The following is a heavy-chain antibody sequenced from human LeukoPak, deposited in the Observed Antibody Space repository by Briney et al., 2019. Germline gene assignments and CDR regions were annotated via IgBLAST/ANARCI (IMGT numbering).Heavy chain of an antibody. CDR2: IYTSGST. V-gene: IGHV4-61*02. Sequence: SETLSLTCTVSGGSISSGSDYCSWIRQTAGKGLEWIGRIYTSGSTNYNPSLKSRVTMSVDKSKNQFSLKLRSVTAADTAVYFCARDSCRSASCYNNWFDPWGQGTLVTVSS. CDR3: ARDSCRSASCYNNWFDP. CDR1: GGSISSGSDY. D-gene: IGHD2-2*01. J-gene: IGHJ5*02.